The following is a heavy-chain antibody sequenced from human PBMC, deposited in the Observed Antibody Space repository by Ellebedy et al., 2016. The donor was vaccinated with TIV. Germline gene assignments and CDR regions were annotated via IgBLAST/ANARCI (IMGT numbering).Heavy chain of an antibody. CDR3: ARDNGDGYRFRGYFDY. CDR1: GFTFRRYT. J-gene: IGHJ4*02. D-gene: IGHD5-24*01. V-gene: IGHV3-30-3*01. Sequence: GGSLRLSXTTSGFTFRRYTIHWVRQAPGKGLEWVAFISYDGSKKFYGDSVKGRFTVSRDDLKNTAYLQMNSLRVEDTAAYYCARDNGDGYRFRGYFDYWGQGTPVTVSS. CDR2: ISYDGSKK.